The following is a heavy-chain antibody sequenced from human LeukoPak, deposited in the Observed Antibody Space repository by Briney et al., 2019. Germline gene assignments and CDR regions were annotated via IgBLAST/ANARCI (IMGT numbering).Heavy chain of an antibody. J-gene: IGHJ3*02. D-gene: IGHD3-9*01. CDR1: GFTFSSYG. V-gene: IGHV3-30*02. CDR3: ARGVVRYFDEGDAFDI. CDR2: IRYDGSNK. Sequence: GGSLRLSCAASGFTFSSYGMHWVRQAPGKGLEWVAFIRYDGSNKYYADSVKGRFTIYRDNSKNTLYLQMNSLRAEDTAVYYCARGVVRYFDEGDAFDIWGQGTMVTVSS.